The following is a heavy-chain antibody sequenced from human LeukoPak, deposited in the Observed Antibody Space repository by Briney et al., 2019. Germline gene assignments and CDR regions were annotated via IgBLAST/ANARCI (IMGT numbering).Heavy chain of an antibody. CDR2: MNPNSGNT. CDR3: ARGGPYCSSTSCFNWFDP. D-gene: IGHD2-2*01. V-gene: IGHV1-8*01. CDR1: GYTFTSYD. Sequence: ASVKVSCKASGYTFTSYDINWVRQATGQGLEWMGWMNPNSGNTGYAQKFQGRVTMTRHTSISTAYMELSSLRSEDTAVYYCARGGPYCSSTSCFNWFDPWGQGTLVTVSS. J-gene: IGHJ5*02.